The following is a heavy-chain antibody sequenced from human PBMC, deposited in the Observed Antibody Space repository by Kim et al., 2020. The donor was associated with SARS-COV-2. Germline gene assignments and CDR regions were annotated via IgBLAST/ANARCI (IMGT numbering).Heavy chain of an antibody. D-gene: IGHD4-17*01. CDR3: AKDPPNWVEDYGDYGLREPGDDY. CDR1: GFTFSSYA. J-gene: IGHJ4*02. V-gene: IGHV3-23*01. Sequence: GGSLRLSCAASGFTFSSYAMSWVRQAPGKGLEWVSAISGSGGSTYYADSVKGRFTISRDNSKNTLYLQMNSLRAEDTAVYYCAKDPPNWVEDYGDYGLREPGDDYWGQGTLVTVSS. CDR2: ISGSGGST.